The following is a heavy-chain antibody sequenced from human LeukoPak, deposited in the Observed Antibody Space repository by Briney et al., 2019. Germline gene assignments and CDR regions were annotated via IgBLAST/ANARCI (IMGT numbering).Heavy chain of an antibody. CDR1: GGSFSGYY. CDR3: GGGDMGYFDY. V-gene: IGHV4-34*01. D-gene: IGHD3-16*01. J-gene: IGHJ4*02. Sequence: SETLSLTCAVYGGSFSGYYWSWIRQPPGKGLEWIGSIYYSGSTNYNPSLKSRVTISLDMSKDQFSLKLSSVTAADTAVYYCGGGDMGYFDYWGQGTLVTVSS. CDR2: IYYSGST.